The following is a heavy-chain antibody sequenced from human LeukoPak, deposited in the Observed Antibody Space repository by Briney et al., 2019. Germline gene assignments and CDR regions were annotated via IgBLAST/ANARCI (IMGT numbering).Heavy chain of an antibody. D-gene: IGHD3-22*01. V-gene: IGHV3-21*04. CDR2: ISSSGSTI. J-gene: IGHJ4*02. CDR1: GFTFSIYA. CDR3: AKVAGSSGYYPEF. Sequence: PGGSLRLSCAASGFTFSIYAMSWVRQAPGKGLEWVAAISSSGSTIYYADSVKGRFTISRDNAKNSLYLQMNSLRAEDTAVYYCAKVAGSSGYYPEFWGQGTLVTVSS.